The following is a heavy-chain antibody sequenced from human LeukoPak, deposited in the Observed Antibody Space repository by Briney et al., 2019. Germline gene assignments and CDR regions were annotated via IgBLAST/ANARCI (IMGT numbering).Heavy chain of an antibody. CDR2: ISSSSSYI. V-gene: IGHV3-21*01. CDR3: ARVGPIDDSSGYYYYFDY. Sequence: GGSLRLSRAASGFTFSSYSMNWVRQAPGKGLEWVSSISSSSSYIYYADSVKGRFTISRDNAKNSLYLQMNSLRAEDTAVYYCARVGPIDDSSGYYYYFDYWGQGTLVTVSS. D-gene: IGHD3-22*01. CDR1: GFTFSSYS. J-gene: IGHJ4*02.